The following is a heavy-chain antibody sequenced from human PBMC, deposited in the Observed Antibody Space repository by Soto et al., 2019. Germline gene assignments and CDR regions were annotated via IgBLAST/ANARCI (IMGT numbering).Heavy chain of an antibody. CDR3: ARGRLVAGTVDY. CDR1: GYTFTSYD. CDR2: MNPSTGST. J-gene: IGHJ4*02. V-gene: IGHV1-8*01. D-gene: IGHD6-19*01. Sequence: ASVKVSCKASGYTFTSYDIKWVRQATGQGLEWMGWMNPSTGSTGFAQKFQGRVTMISNTSISTAYLELSSLTSEDTAVYYCARGRLVAGTVDYWRQGTLVTASS.